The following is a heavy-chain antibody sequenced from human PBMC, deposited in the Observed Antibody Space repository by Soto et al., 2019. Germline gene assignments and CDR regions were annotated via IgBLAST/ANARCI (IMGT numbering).Heavy chain of an antibody. V-gene: IGHV1-18*01. J-gene: IGHJ4*02. CDR1: GYTFTSYG. CDR2: ISAYNGNT. D-gene: IGHD6-13*01. Sequence: QVQLVQSGAEVKKPGASVKVSCKAFGYTFTSYGISWVRQAPGQGLEWMGWISAYNGNTNYAQKLQGRVTMTPDTSTNTAYMELRNLRSDDTAVYYCARVIAAAADFDYWGQGTLVTVSS. CDR3: ARVIAAAADFDY.